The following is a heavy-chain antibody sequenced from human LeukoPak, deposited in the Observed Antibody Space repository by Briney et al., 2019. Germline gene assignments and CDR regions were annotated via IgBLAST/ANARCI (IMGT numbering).Heavy chain of an antibody. J-gene: IGHJ5*02. Sequence: PGGSLRLSCAASGFTFSTYAMSWVRQAPGKGLEWVSFTQPDESIKYYADSVKGRFTISRDNSKNTLYLQMHSLRAEDTAVYYCAKDRCSSTGCPNLFDPWGQGTLVTVSS. CDR2: TQPDESIK. CDR1: GFTFSTYA. V-gene: IGHV3-30*02. CDR3: AKDRCSSTGCPNLFDP. D-gene: IGHD2-2*01.